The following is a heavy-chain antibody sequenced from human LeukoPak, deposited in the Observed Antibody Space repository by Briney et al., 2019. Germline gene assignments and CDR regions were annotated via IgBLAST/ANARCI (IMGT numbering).Heavy chain of an antibody. CDR2: ITGRGEST. CDR3: AKDRRLASFDY. D-gene: IGHD6-25*01. Sequence: GGSLRLSCAASGFTFYNFALNWVRQAPGKGLEWVSGITGRGESTYYADSVKGRFTISRDNSKNTLYLQMNSLRAGDTAIYYCAKDRRLASFDYGGQGTLVTVSS. CDR1: GFTFYNFA. J-gene: IGHJ4*02. V-gene: IGHV3-23*01.